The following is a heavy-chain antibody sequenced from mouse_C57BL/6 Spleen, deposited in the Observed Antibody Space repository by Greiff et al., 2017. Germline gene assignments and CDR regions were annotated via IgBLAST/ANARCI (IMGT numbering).Heavy chain of an antibody. J-gene: IGHJ4*01. CDR2: ISSGSRTI. V-gene: IGHV5-17*01. D-gene: IGHD2-4*01. CDR1: GFTFSDYG. CDR3: ARGLRGAMDY. Sequence: EVKLMESGGGLVKPGGSLKLSCAASGFTFSDYGMHWVRQAPEKGLEWVAYISSGSRTIYYADTVKGRFTISRDNAKNTLFLQMTSLRSEDTAMYYCARGLRGAMDYWGQGTSVTVSS.